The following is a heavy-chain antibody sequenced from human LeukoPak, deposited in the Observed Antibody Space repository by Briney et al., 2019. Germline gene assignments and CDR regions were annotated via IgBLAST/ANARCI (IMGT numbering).Heavy chain of an antibody. D-gene: IGHD2-2*01. J-gene: IGHJ4*02. CDR3: ADLVYCSSSSCYEPFNQT. CDR1: GYTFTGYY. V-gene: IGHV1-69*13. Sequence: SVKVSCKASGYTFTGYYMHWVRQAPRQGLEWMGGIIPIFGRANYAQKFQGRVTITADDSTSTAYMELSSLRSEDTAVYYCADLVYCSSSSCYEPFNQTWGQGTLVTVSP. CDR2: IIPIFGRA.